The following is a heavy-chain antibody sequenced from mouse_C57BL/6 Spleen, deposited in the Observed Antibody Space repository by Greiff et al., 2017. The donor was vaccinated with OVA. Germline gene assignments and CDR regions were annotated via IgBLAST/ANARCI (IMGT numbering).Heavy chain of an antibody. Sequence: QVQLQQSDAELVKPGASVKISCKVSGYTFTDHTIHWMKQRPEQGLEWIGYIYPRDGSTKYNEKFKGKATLTADKSSSTAYMQRNSLTSDDSAVYCCARYGWDYAMDYWGQGTSVTVSA. CDR1: GYTFTDHT. V-gene: IGHV1-78*01. CDR3: ARYGWDYAMDY. D-gene: IGHD1-1*01. CDR2: IYPRDGST. J-gene: IGHJ4*01.